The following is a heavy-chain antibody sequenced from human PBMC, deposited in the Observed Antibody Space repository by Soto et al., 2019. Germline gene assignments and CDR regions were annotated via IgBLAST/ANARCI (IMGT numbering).Heavy chain of an antibody. D-gene: IGHD2-2*01. Sequence: ASVKVSCKASGYSFTSYGISWVRRAPGQGLEWMGWISPYNGHTQFVQRFQGRVTMTTDTSTKTAYMELRNLRSDDTAHYYCARDLTIVPATHPRLENYGMDVWGQGTTVTVSS. CDR2: ISPYNGHT. CDR1: GYSFTSYG. J-gene: IGHJ6*02. CDR3: ARDLTIVPATHPRLENYGMDV. V-gene: IGHV1-18*01.